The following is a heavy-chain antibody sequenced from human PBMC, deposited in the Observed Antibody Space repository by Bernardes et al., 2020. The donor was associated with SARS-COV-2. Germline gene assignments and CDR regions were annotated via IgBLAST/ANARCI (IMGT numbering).Heavy chain of an antibody. V-gene: IGHV3-48*03. CDR2: ISYSGNKR. Sequence: GGSLRLSCEVSGFRFSDYEMNWVRQAPGKGLEWISYISYSGNKRYYGDSVKGRFTVSRDNSKNSLYLDMNSLRAEDTALYFCARDERENWDRPNWLDVWGQGTLVTVSS. CDR3: ARDERENWDRPNWLDV. J-gene: IGHJ4*02. CDR1: GFRFSDYE. D-gene: IGHD3-9*01.